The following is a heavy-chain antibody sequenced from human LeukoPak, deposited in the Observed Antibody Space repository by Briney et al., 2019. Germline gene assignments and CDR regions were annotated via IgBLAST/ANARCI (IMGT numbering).Heavy chain of an antibody. D-gene: IGHD3-10*01. J-gene: IGHJ4*02. Sequence: GGSLRLSCKASGFTFNSYWMSWVRQAPGKGLEWVADINEDGSTIYYVNSVKGRFTISRDNAKNSLSLQLNTLRAEDRAVYYCARWSYVSGTWFLDSWGQGALVTVSS. V-gene: IGHV3-7*05. CDR2: INEDGSTI. CDR3: ARWSYVSGTWFLDS. CDR1: GFTFNSYW.